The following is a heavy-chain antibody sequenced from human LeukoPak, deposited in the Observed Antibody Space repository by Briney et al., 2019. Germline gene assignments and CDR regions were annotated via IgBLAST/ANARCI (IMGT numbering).Heavy chain of an antibody. V-gene: IGHV1-2*04. Sequence: ASVKVSCKASGYTFTSYYMHWVRQAPGQGLEWMGWINPNSGGTNYAQKFQGWVTMTRDTSISTAYMELSRLRSDDTAVYYCASRYVDTPYYYYYMDVWGKGTTVTVSS. J-gene: IGHJ6*03. CDR1: GYTFTSYY. D-gene: IGHD5-18*01. CDR2: INPNSGGT. CDR3: ASRYVDTPYYYYYMDV.